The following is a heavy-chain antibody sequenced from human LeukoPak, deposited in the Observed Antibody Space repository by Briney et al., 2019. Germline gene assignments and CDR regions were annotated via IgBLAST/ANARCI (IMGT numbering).Heavy chain of an antibody. V-gene: IGHV1-2*02. J-gene: IGHJ4*02. CDR2: INPNSGGT. CDR3: ARAYGIAAADDLDY. CDR1: GYTFTGYY. Sequence: ASVKVSCKASGYTFTGYYMHWVRQAPGQGLEWMGWINPNSGGTNYAQKFQGRVTMTRDTSISTAYMELSRLRSDDTAVYYCARAYGIAAADDLDYWGQGTLVTVSS. D-gene: IGHD6-13*01.